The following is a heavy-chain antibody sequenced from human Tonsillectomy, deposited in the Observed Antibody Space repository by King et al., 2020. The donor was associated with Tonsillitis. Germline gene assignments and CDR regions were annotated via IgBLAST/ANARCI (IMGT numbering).Heavy chain of an antibody. Sequence: TLKESGPALVKPTQTLTLTCTFSGFSLTTSGMCVSWIRQPPGKALEWLARIDWDDDTYYNTSLKTRLTISKDTSKNQVVLTMTNMDPVDTATYYCARMTIFGVAIRDFDIWGQGTMVTVSS. D-gene: IGHD3-3*01. CDR2: IDWDDDT. J-gene: IGHJ3*02. CDR3: ARMTIFGVAIRDFDI. V-gene: IGHV2-70*11. CDR1: GFSLTTSGMC.